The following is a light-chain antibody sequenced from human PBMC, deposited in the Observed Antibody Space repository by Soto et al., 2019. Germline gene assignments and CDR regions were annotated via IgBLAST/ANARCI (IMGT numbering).Light chain of an antibody. CDR2: DAS. CDR1: QSVYRSK. V-gene: IGKV3-20*01. Sequence: EIVLTQSPDSLSVSPGERATLSCRASQSVYRSKIAWYQQKPGQAPRLIIYDASARTTGVPDRFSGSGSGADFTLTVTRLEPEDFAVFYCQQYGDSPFTFGPGTRVDVK. CDR3: QQYGDSPFT. J-gene: IGKJ3*01.